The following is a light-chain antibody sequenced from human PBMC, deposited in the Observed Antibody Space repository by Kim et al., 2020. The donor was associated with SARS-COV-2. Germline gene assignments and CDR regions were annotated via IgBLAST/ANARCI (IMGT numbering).Light chain of an antibody. CDR2: GAS. Sequence: DIQMTQSLSSLSASVGGRVTITCRASQNINTYLNWYQQKPGKAPKLLISGASSLQSGVPSRFSGSGSETDFTLSVSSLQPEDFATYFCQQSYTTPYTFGQGTKLEI. J-gene: IGKJ2*01. CDR3: QQSYTTPYT. CDR1: QNINTY. V-gene: IGKV1-39*01.